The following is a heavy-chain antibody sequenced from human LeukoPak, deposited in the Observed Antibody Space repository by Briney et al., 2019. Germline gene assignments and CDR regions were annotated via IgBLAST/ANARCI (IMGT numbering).Heavy chain of an antibody. V-gene: IGHV4-34*01. CDR2: INHSGST. J-gene: IGHJ4*02. CDR3: KWELLQGTRYFDY. CDR1: GGSFSGYY. Sequence: SETLSLTCAVYGGSFSGYYWSWIRQPPGEGLEWIGEINHSGSTNYNPSLKSRVTISVDTSKNQFSLKLSSVTAADTAVYYCKWELLQGTRYFDYWGQGTLVTVSS. D-gene: IGHD1-26*01.